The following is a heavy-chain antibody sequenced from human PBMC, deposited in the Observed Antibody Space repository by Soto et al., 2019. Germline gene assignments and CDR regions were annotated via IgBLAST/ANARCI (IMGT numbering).Heavy chain of an antibody. V-gene: IGHV3-30-3*01. CDR1: GFTFSSYS. Sequence: PGGSLILSCAASGFTFSSYSMHWVRQAPGKGLEWVAVISYDGSNKYYADSVKGRFTISRDNSKNTLYLQMNSLRAEDTAVYYCARDREVGYYYYGMDVWGQGTTVTVSS. J-gene: IGHJ6*02. CDR2: ISYDGSNK. CDR3: ARDREVGYYYYGMDV. D-gene: IGHD3-10*01.